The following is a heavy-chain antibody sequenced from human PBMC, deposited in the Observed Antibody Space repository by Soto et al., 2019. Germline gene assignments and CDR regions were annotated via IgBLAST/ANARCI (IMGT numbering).Heavy chain of an antibody. V-gene: IGHV3-53*02. CDR2: LYSSGTT. J-gene: IGHJ6*02. CDR3: ARDCSKFSYNYPYYYAMDA. D-gene: IGHD5-18*01. Sequence: EVQLVETGGGLIQPGGSLRLSCTVSGFSVTNSYINWVRQAPGKGLEWVSILYSSGTTYYADSVRGRFTVSRDDSKNTLFLHMNSLRADDTAVYYCARDCSKFSYNYPYYYAMDAWGQGTTVTVSS. CDR1: GFSVTNSY.